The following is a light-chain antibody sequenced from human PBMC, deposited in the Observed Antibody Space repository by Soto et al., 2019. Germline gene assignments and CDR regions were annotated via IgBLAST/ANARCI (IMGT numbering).Light chain of an antibody. CDR1: QGINRS. J-gene: IGKJ5*01. CDR3: QQLNSYPFT. Sequence: IPLTQSPSSLSTSVGDRVTITCRASQGINRSLAWYQQNPGKAPKLLIFEASTLHSAVPSRFSGSGSGTDFTLTISGLQPEDFAIYYCQQLNSYPFTFGQGTRLEMK. CDR2: EAS. V-gene: IGKV1-9*01.